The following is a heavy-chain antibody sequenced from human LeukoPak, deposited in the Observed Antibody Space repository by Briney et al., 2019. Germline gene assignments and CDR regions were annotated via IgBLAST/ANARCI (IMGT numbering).Heavy chain of an antibody. Sequence: GASVKVSFKASGYSFTCYGISWVRQPPGQGLELMGWISAYNGNTNYAQKLQGRVTMTTDTSTSTAYMELSSLRSEDTAVYYCARTIVVVPATKIWFDPWGQGTLVTVSS. J-gene: IGHJ5*02. D-gene: IGHD2-2*01. CDR1: GYSFTCYG. CDR2: ISAYNGNT. CDR3: ARTIVVVPATKIWFDP. V-gene: IGHV1-18*01.